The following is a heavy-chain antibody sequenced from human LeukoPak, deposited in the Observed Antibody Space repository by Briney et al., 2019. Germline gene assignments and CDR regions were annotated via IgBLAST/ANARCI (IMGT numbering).Heavy chain of an antibody. Sequence: PGGSLRLSCAASGFTFSTSWMTWVRQAPGKGLEFVANIKHDGSEKYYVDSVQGRFTISRDSAKNSLYLQMNSLRAEDTAVYYCAKGHGGNYDYFDYWGQGTLVTVSS. J-gene: IGHJ4*02. V-gene: IGHV3-7*03. CDR3: AKGHGGNYDYFDY. CDR1: GFTFSTSW. D-gene: IGHD4/OR15-4a*01. CDR2: IKHDGSEK.